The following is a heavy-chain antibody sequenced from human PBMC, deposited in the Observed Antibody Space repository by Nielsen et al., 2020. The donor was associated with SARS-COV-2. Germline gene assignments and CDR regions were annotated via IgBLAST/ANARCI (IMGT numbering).Heavy chain of an antibody. V-gene: IGHV3-30*18. Sequence: GGSLRLSCAASGFTFSSYGMHWVRQAPGKGLEWVAVISYDGSNKYYADSVKGRFTISRDNAKNSLYLQMNSLRAEDTALYYCANIGDYVGYWGQGTLVTVSS. CDR3: ANIGDYVGY. CDR1: GFTFSSYG. D-gene: IGHD1-26*01. CDR2: ISYDGSNK. J-gene: IGHJ4*02.